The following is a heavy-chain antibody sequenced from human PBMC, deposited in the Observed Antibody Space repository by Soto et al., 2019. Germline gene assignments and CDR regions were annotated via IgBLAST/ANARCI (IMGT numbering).Heavy chain of an antibody. J-gene: IGHJ4*02. Sequence: EVQLVESGGGLVQPGGSLRLSCAASGFMFGSYWMTWVRHAPGNGLEWVANIKRDGSEKFYVDSVKGRFTISRDNADNSLFLHMNSLRAEDTAIYYCARVRANDYEIDYWGQGALVTVS. CDR3: ARVRANDYEIDY. V-gene: IGHV3-7*03. D-gene: IGHD4-17*01. CDR2: IKRDGSEK. CDR1: GFMFGSYW.